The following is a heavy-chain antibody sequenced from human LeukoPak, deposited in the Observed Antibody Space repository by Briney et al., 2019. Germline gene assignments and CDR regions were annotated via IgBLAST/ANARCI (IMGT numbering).Heavy chain of an antibody. D-gene: IGHD6-13*01. CDR2: IFYSGST. CDR3: ARATGYSSSWFDY. Sequence: SETLSLTCTVSGDSSSSSSYYWGWIRQPPGTGLEWIGSIFYSGSTYYNPSLKSRVTISVDTSKNQFSLKLSSVTAADTAVYYCARATGYSSSWFDYWGQGTLVTVSS. CDR1: GDSSSSSSYY. J-gene: IGHJ4*02. V-gene: IGHV4-39*07.